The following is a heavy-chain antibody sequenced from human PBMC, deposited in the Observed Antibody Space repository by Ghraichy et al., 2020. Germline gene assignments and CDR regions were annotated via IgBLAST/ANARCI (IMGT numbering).Heavy chain of an antibody. J-gene: IGHJ4*02. CDR3: ARSSVPSYSFDD. CDR1: GGSISSGGYY. V-gene: IGHV4-31*03. D-gene: IGHD3-16*02. CDR2: IYFSGIT. Sequence: SETLSLTCTVSGGSISSGGYYWSWIRQHPGKGLEWIGYIYFSGITYYNPSLKSRLIISLDTSKTQFSLKLTSVTAGDTAVYYCARSSVPSYSFDDWGQGTLATVSS.